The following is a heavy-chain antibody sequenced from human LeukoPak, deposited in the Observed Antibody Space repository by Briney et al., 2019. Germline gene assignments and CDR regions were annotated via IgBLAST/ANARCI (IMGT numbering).Heavy chain of an antibody. CDR2: IYHSGNI. CDR3: ARHDSSGPYNAFDI. CDR1: GGSISSSSYY. V-gene: IGHV4-39*01. D-gene: IGHD3-22*01. Sequence: SETLSLTCTVSGGSISSSSYYWGWMRQPPGKGLEWIGSIYHSGNIYYNPSLKSRVTISVDTSKNQFSLKLSSVTAADTAVYYCARHDSSGPYNAFDIWGQGTMVTVSS. J-gene: IGHJ3*02.